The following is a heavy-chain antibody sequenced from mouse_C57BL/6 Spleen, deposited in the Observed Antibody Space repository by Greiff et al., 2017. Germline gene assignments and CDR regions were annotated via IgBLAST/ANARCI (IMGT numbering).Heavy chain of an antibody. CDR3: ARGWDVRYYFDY. D-gene: IGHD4-1*01. CDR2: ISYDGSN. CDR1: GYSITSGYY. J-gene: IGHJ2*01. V-gene: IGHV3-6*01. Sequence: DVQLQESGPGLVKPSQSLSLTCSVTGYSITSGYYWNWIRQFPGNKLEWMGYISYDGSNNYNPSLKNRISITRDTSKNQFFLKLNSVTTEDTATYYCARGWDVRYYFDYWGQGATLSVSS.